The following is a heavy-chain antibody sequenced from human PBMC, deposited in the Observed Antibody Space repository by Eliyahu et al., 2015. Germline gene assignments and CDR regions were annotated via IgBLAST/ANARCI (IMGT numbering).Heavy chain of an antibody. J-gene: IGHJ4*02. D-gene: IGHD5-18*01. Sequence: QVQLVESGGGVVQPGGSLXLSCAASGFXFXRYGMHWVRQAPGKGVEWVAFIRYDGSNKYYADSVKGRFTISRDNSKNTLYLQMNSLRAEDTAVYYCAKSLLGYSYGGGDDYWGQGTLVTVSS. CDR1: GFXFXRYG. V-gene: IGHV3-30*02. CDR3: AKSLLGYSYGGGDDY. CDR2: IRYDGSNK.